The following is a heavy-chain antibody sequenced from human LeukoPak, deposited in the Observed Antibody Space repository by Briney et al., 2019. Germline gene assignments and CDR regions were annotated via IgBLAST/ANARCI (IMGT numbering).Heavy chain of an antibody. J-gene: IGHJ4*02. Sequence: SETLSLTCTVSGGSISSYYWSWIRQPPGKGLEWIGYIYYSGSTNYNPSLKSRVTISVDTSKNQFSLELSSVTAADTAVYYCARNPPATAEYYFDYWGQGTLVTVSS. D-gene: IGHD1-14*01. CDR1: GGSISSYY. CDR3: ARNPPATAEYYFDY. CDR2: IYYSGST. V-gene: IGHV4-59*01.